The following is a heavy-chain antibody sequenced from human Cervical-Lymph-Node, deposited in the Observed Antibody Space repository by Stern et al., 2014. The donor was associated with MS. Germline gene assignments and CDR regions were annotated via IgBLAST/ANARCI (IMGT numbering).Heavy chain of an antibody. CDR1: GYTFTSFG. D-gene: IGHD2-15*01. Sequence: VPLVESRAEVMKPGASVKVSCKYSGYTFTSFGISWVRQGPGQGLEWMGWISAYNGNTNYAQKRQARVTMTTDTSTSTAYMELRSLRSDDTALYYCARGLLGSENAFDIWGQGTMVTVSS. V-gene: IGHV1-18*01. CDR3: ARGLLGSENAFDI. CDR2: ISAYNGNT. J-gene: IGHJ3*02.